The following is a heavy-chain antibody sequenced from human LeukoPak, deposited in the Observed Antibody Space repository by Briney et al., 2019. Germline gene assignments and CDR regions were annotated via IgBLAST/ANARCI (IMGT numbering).Heavy chain of an antibody. CDR3: ARVFGAGYSDY. CDR2: IKQDGSEK. V-gene: IGHV3-7*01. Sequence: GGSLRLSCAASEFTFSSYWMSWVRQAPGRGLEWVASIKQDGSEKYYVDSVKGRVTISRDNAKNSLYLQMNSLRAEDTAVYYCARVFGAGYSDYWGQGTLVTVSS. D-gene: IGHD4/OR15-4a*01. J-gene: IGHJ4*02. CDR1: EFTFSSYW.